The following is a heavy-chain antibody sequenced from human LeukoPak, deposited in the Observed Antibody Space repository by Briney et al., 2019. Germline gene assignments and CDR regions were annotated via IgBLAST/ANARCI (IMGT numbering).Heavy chain of an antibody. Sequence: SETLSLTCTVSGGSISSSSYYWGWIRQPPGKGLEWIGSIYYSGSTYYNPSPKSRVTISVDTSKNQFSLKLSSVTAADTAVYYCARDKGYGSRRYWFDPWGQGTLVTVSS. J-gene: IGHJ5*02. CDR3: ARDKGYGSRRYWFDP. D-gene: IGHD3-10*01. V-gene: IGHV4-39*07. CDR1: GGSISSSSYY. CDR2: IYYSGST.